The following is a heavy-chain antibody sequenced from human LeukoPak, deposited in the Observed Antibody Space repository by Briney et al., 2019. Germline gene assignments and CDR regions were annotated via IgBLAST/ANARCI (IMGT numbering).Heavy chain of an antibody. V-gene: IGHV4-38-2*01. CDR2: IYHSGST. J-gene: IGHJ4*02. CDR3: ARRIVGATNFDY. D-gene: IGHD1-26*01. Sequence: SETLSLTCAVSGYSISSGYYWGWIRQPTGKGLEWIGSIYHSGSTYYNPSLKSRVTISVDTSKNQFPLKLSTVTAADTAVYYCARRIVGATNFDYWGQGTLVTVSS. CDR1: GYSISSGYY.